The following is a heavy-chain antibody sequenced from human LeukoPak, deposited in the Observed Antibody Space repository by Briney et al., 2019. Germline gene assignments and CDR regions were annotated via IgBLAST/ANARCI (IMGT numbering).Heavy chain of an antibody. J-gene: IGHJ4*02. CDR1: GFTFSGYA. D-gene: IGHD2/OR15-2a*01. CDR3: VSFYETY. V-gene: IGHV3-23*01. Sequence: GGSLRLSCAVSGFTFSGYAMSWVRQAPGKGLEWVSTISGSGDYTYYADSVKGRFSISRDNSKNTLHLQMNSLRAEDTAVYYCVSFYETYWGRGTLVTVSS. CDR2: ISGSGDYT.